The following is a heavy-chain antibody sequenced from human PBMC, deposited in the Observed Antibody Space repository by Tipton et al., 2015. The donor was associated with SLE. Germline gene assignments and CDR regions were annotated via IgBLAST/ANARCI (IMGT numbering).Heavy chain of an antibody. CDR1: GGSFSGYY. J-gene: IGHJ5*02. D-gene: IGHD3-10*01. V-gene: IGHV4-59*01. Sequence: TLSLTCAVYGGSFSGYYWSWIRQPPGKGLEWIGYIYYSGSTNYNPSLKSRVTISVDTSKNQFSLKLSSVTAADTAVYYCARVDGSGSYSWFDPWGQGTLVTVSS. CDR3: ARVDGSGSYSWFDP. CDR2: IYYSGST.